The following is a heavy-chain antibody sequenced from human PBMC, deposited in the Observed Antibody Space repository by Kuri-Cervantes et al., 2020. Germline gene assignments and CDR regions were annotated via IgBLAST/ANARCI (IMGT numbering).Heavy chain of an antibody. D-gene: IGHD4-23*01. Sequence: SVKVSCKASGGTFSSYAVSWVRQAPGQGLEWMGGIIPIFGTANYAQKFQGRVTITADESTSTAYMELSSLRSEDTAVYYCAREDYGGNYYYGMDVWGQGTTVTVSS. CDR2: IIPIFGTA. CDR1: GGTFSSYA. CDR3: AREDYGGNYYYGMDV. V-gene: IGHV1-69*13. J-gene: IGHJ6*02.